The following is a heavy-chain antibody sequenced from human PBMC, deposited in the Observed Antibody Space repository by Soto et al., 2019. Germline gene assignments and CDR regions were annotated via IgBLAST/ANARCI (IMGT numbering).Heavy chain of an antibody. CDR1: GFTFNHYA. Sequence: PGGSLRLSCAASGFTFNHYAMSWVRQAPGKGLEWVSIIIANGGTFYADSVKGRFTISRDNSKNTVYLQMSSLRVEDTVIYYTVAADPSSVILFDYWGQGALVTVSS. CDR3: VAADPSSVILFDY. CDR2: IIANGGT. V-gene: IGHV3-23*01. J-gene: IGHJ4*02. D-gene: IGHD2-15*01.